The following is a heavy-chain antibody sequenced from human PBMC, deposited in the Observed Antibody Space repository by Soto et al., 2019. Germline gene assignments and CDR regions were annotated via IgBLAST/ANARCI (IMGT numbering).Heavy chain of an antibody. CDR2: ISSTTNYI. Sequence: PGGSLRLSCAASGFTFTRYSMNWVRQAPGKGLEWVSSISSTTNYIYYGDSMKGRFTISRDNAKNSLYLEMNSLRAEDTAVYYCAREAEDLTSNFDYWGQGTLVTVSS. CDR1: GFTFTRYS. CDR3: AREAEDLTSNFDY. V-gene: IGHV3-21*06. J-gene: IGHJ4*02.